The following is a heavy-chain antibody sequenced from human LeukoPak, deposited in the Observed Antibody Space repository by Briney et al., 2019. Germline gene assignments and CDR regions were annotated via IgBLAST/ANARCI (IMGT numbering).Heavy chain of an antibody. CDR2: INWNGGST. D-gene: IGHD2-15*01. CDR1: GFTLDDYG. CDR3: ARDRVVVATTTPPYWYFDL. Sequence: GGSLRLSCAASGFTLDDYGMSWVRQAPGKGLEWVSGINWNGGSTGYVDSVKGRFIISRDNAKNSLFLHMNSLRVEDTALYYCARDRVVVATTTPPYWYFDLWGRGTRVTVSS. J-gene: IGHJ2*01. V-gene: IGHV3-20*04.